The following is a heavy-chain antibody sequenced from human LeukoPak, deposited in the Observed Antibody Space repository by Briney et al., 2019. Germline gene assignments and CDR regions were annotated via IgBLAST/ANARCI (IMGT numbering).Heavy chain of an antibody. CDR1: GFTFSSSW. CDR2: IKQDGSDK. CDR3: ARVRSGDYFDY. Sequence: GGSLRLSCVASGFTFSSSWMSWVRQAPGKGLEWVANIKQDGSDKYYVDSVKGRFTISRDNGEKSLYLQMNSLRVEDTAVYYCARVRSGDYFDYWGQGTLVSVSS. J-gene: IGHJ4*02. V-gene: IGHV3-7*01. D-gene: IGHD6-25*01.